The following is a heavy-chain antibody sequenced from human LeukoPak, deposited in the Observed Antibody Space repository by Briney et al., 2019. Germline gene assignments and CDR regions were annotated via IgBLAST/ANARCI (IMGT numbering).Heavy chain of an antibody. V-gene: IGHV1-2*02. CDR3: ARTDIAVAGEPFDY. D-gene: IGHD6-19*01. CDR2: INPNSGGT. Sequence: GASVKVSCKASGYTFTGYYIDWVRQAPGQGLEWMGWINPNSGGTNYAQKFQGRVTMTRDTSISTAYMELSRLRSDDTAVYYCARTDIAVAGEPFDYWGQGTLVTVSS. CDR1: GYTFTGYY. J-gene: IGHJ4*02.